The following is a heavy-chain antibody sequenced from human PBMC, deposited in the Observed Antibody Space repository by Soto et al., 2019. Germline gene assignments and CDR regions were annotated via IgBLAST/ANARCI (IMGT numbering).Heavy chain of an antibody. CDR1: GGSISSYY. CDR2: IYYSGST. V-gene: IGHV4-59*01. J-gene: IGHJ4*02. CDR3: ARDLTGGPTYYDFWSGYSPVDY. Sequence: SETLSLTCTVSGGSISSYYWSWVRQPPGKGLEWIGYIYYSGSTNYNPSLKSRVTISVDTSKNQFSLKLSSVTAADTAVYYCARDLTGGPTYYDFWSGYSPVDYWGLGTLVTVSS. D-gene: IGHD3-3*01.